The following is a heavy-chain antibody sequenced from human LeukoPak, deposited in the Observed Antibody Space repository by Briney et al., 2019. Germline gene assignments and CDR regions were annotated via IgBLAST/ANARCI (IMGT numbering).Heavy chain of an antibody. CDR1: GFTFSSYN. CDR3: ARIGSGWYWDY. V-gene: IGHV3-21*01. J-gene: IGHJ4*02. Sequence: GGSLRLSCAASGFTFSSYNMYWVRQAPGQGLEWVSSLSGGSDHIYYADPVKGRFTISRDNAKNSLYLQMNSLRAEDTAVYYCARIGSGWYWDYWGQGTLVTVSS. D-gene: IGHD6-19*01. CDR2: LSGGSDHI.